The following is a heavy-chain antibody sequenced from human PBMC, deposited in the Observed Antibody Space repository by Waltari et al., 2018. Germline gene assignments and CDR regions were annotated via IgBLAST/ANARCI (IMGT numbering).Heavy chain of an antibody. J-gene: IGHJ5*02. CDR2: IIPIFGTA. D-gene: IGHD7-27*01. CDR1: GGTFRSYT. CDR3: ARDRGDGRNSNSNWFDP. V-gene: IGHV1-69*08. Sequence: QVQLVQSGAEVKKPGSSVKVSCQASGGTFRSYTIRWVRQAPGQGLEWMGRIIPIFGTANYAQKFQGRVTITADKSTSTAYMDLSSLRSEDTAMYYCARDRGDGRNSNSNWFDPWGQGTLVTVSS.